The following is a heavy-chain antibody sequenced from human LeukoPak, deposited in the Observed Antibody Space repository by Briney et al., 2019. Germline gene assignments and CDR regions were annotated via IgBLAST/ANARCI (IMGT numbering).Heavy chain of an antibody. J-gene: IGHJ6*03. Sequence: SETLSLTCTVSSGSISIGDYYWSWIRQHPGKGLEWIGCICYSGSTYDNPSLRSRVTISVDTSKNQFSLNLSSVTAADTAVYYCARTKMKQNYYYYMDVWGKGTTATVSS. CDR3: ARTKMKQNYYYYMDV. D-gene: IGHD1/OR15-1a*01. V-gene: IGHV4-31*03. CDR1: SGSISIGDYY. CDR2: ICYSGST.